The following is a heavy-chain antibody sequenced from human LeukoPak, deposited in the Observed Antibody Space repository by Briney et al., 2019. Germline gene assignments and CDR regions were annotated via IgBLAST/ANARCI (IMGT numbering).Heavy chain of an antibody. Sequence: SETLSLTCTVSGGSISSYYWSWVRQPPGKGLEWIGYIYYSGSTNYNPSLKSRGTISVDTSNNNFSLKLSSVTAADTAVYYCARYGYSSSWYTNNWFDPWGQGTLVTVSS. CDR1: GGSISSYY. D-gene: IGHD6-13*01. CDR3: ARYGYSSSWYTNNWFDP. V-gene: IGHV4-59*01. J-gene: IGHJ5*02. CDR2: IYYSGST.